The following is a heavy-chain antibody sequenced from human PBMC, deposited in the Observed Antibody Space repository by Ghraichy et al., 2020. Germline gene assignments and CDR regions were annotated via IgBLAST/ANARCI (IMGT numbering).Heavy chain of an antibody. CDR2: VAHSGTT. V-gene: IGHV4-39*01. Sequence: SETLSLTCTVSGDSFTNHNYYWGWVRRPPGKGLEWLGTVAHSGTTYYNPSLKSRLTLSISASKNQFPLRLGSVTAPDAAVYSCTRQHGISGAAGGFASWGQETVVS. CDR1: GDSFTNHNYY. D-gene: IGHD1-20*01. J-gene: IGHJ3*02. CDR3: TRQHGISGAAGGFAS.